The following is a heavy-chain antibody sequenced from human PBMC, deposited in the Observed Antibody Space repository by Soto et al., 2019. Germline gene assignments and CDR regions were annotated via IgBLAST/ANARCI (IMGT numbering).Heavy chain of an antibody. D-gene: IGHD1-7*01. V-gene: IGHV4-31*03. J-gene: IGHJ4*02. CDR1: GGSISSGGYY. CDR3: ARDLRTTGTTCDY. Sequence: PSETLSLTCTFSGGSISSGGYYLSWIRQHPGKGLEWIGYIYYSGSTYYNPSLKSRVTISVDTSKNQFSLKLSSVTAADTAVYYCARDLRTTGTTCDYWGQGTLVTVSS. CDR2: IYYSGST.